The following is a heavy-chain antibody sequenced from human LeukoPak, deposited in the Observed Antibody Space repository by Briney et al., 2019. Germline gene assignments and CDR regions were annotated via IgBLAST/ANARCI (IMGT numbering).Heavy chain of an antibody. V-gene: IGHV3-21*01. J-gene: IGHJ1*01. D-gene: IGHD3-22*01. CDR3: ARDETYYYDSSTYYYFNH. CDR2: ISSSSTYI. CDR1: GFTFSTYS. Sequence: GGSLRLSCAASGFTFSTYSMNWVRQAPGKGLEWVSSISSSSTYIYYADSVKGRFTISRDNAKNSLYLQMSSLRAEDTAAYYCARDETYYYDSSTYYYFNHWGQGTLVTVSS.